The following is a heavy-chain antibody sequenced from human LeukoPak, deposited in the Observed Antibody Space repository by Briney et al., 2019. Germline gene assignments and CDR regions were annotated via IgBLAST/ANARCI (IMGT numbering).Heavy chain of an antibody. CDR1: GYRFTSYW. J-gene: IGHJ6*03. CDR3: ARLIYGGNSGYYYMDV. CDR2: IYPGDSDT. V-gene: IGHV5-51*01. Sequence: GASLKISCKGSGYRFTSYWIGWVRQMPGKGLEWMGIIYPGDSDTRYSPSFQGQVTISADKSISTAYLQWSSLKASDTAMYYCARLIYGGNSGYYYMDVWGKGTTVTVSS. D-gene: IGHD4-23*01.